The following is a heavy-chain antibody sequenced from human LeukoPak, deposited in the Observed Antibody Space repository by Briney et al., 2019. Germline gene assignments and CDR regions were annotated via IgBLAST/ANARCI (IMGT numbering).Heavy chain of an antibody. CDR3: AREYGSGTFD. Sequence: GGSLRLSCAASGFIVSNYYMSWVRQAPGKGLECVSVIYSGGATYYADSVKGRFTISRDNSKNTLYLQMNSPRAEDTAVYFCAREYGSGTFDWGQGTLVTVSS. CDR2: IYSGGAT. D-gene: IGHD2-2*01. V-gene: IGHV3-53*01. CDR1: GFIVSNYY. J-gene: IGHJ4*02.